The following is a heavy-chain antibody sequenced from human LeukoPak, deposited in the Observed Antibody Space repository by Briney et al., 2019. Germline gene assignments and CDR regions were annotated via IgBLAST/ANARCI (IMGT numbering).Heavy chain of an antibody. CDR3: ARGAAAGTWGGDY. Sequence: SETLSLTCTVSGGSISSGGYYWSWIRQHPGKGLEWIGYIYYSGSTYCNPSLKSRVTMSVDTSKNQFSLKLSSVTAADTAVYYCARGAAAGTWGGDYWGQGTLVTVSS. CDR1: GGSISSGGYY. CDR2: IYYSGST. V-gene: IGHV4-31*03. D-gene: IGHD6-13*01. J-gene: IGHJ4*02.